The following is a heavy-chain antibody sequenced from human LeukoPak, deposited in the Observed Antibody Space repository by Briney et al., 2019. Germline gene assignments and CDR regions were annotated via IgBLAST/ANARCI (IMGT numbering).Heavy chain of an antibody. D-gene: IGHD3-22*01. V-gene: IGHV3-49*04. CDR2: IRSKAYGGTT. CDR1: GFTFGDYA. J-gene: IGHJ4*02. Sequence: RSLRLSCTASGFTFGDYAMSWVRQAPGKGLEWVGFIRSKAYGGTTEYAASVKGRFTISRDDSKNIAYLQMKSLKTEDTAVYYCTRVMIVVVAADYWGQGTLVTVSS. CDR3: TRVMIVVVAADY.